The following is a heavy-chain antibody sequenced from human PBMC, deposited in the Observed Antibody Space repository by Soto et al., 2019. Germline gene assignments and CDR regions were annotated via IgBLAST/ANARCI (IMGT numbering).Heavy chain of an antibody. Sequence: WASVKVSCKASGGTFSSYAISWVRQAPGQGLEWMGGIIPIFGTANYAQKFQGRVTITADKSTSTAYMELSSLRSEDTAVYYCARGSSSSWYFDYWGQGTLVTVSS. CDR2: IIPIFGTA. J-gene: IGHJ4*02. D-gene: IGHD6-6*01. CDR1: GGTFSSYA. CDR3: ARGSSSSWYFDY. V-gene: IGHV1-69*06.